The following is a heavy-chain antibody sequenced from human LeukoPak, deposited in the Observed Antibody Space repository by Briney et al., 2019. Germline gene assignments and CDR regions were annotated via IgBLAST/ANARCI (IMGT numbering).Heavy chain of an antibody. J-gene: IGHJ4*02. CDR2: IKQDGSEK. CDR3: ARVQYQLLSFDY. Sequence: GGSLRLSCAASGFTFADYAMHWVRQAPGKGLEWVANIKQDGSEKYYVDSVKGRFTISRDNAKNSLYLQMNSLRAEDTAVYYCARVQYQLLSFDYWGQGTLVTVSS. D-gene: IGHD2-2*01. CDR1: GFTFADYA. V-gene: IGHV3-7*01.